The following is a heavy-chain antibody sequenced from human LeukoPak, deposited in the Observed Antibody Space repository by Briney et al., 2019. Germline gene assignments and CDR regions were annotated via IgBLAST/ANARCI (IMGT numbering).Heavy chain of an antibody. J-gene: IGHJ4*02. V-gene: IGHV3-30*18. CDR3: AKEWARWCFDY. CDR1: GFTFSTFG. D-gene: IGHD4-23*01. CDR2: MSSDGSTK. Sequence: GGSLRLSCAASGFTFSTFGMHWVRQAPGKGLEWVAVMSSDGSTKYYADSVKGRFTISRDNSKSTLCLQMNSLRGEDTAVYYCAKEWARWCFDYWGQGTLVTVSS.